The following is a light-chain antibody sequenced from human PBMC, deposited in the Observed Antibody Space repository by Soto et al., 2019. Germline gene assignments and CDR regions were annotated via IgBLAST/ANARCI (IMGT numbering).Light chain of an antibody. V-gene: IGKV3-20*01. J-gene: IGKJ2*01. CDR1: QIVSTTY. CDR3: QHYGNSLYT. CDR2: GTS. Sequence: EIVLTQSPDTLSLSPGERATLSCSSSQIVSTTYIAWYQQKPGQAPRLLISGTSSRATGIPDRFSGSGSGTDVTLTISRLEPEDFAVYYCQHYGNSLYTFGQGTKLEIK.